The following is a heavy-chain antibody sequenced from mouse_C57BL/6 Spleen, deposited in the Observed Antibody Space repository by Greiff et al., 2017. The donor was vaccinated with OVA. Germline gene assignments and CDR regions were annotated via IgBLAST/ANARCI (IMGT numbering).Heavy chain of an antibody. V-gene: IGHV7-3*01. Sequence: EVQGVESGGGLVQPGGSLSLSCAASGFTFTDYYMSWVRQPPGKALEWLGFIRNKANGYTTEYSASVKGRFTISRDNSKSILYLQMNAMRDENSANYYGARNEAGLYCAMDYWGQGTSVTVSS. D-gene: IGHD3-3*01. J-gene: IGHJ4*01. CDR2: IRNKANGYTT. CDR1: GFTFTDYY. CDR3: ARNEAGLYCAMDY.